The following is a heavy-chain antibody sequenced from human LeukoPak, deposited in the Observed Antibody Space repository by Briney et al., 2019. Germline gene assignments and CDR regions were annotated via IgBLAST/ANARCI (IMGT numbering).Heavy chain of an antibody. D-gene: IGHD3-10*01. V-gene: IGHV4-59*01. Sequence: SETLSLTCTVSGGSISSYYWSWIRQPPGKGLEWIGYIYYSGSTNYNPSLKSRVTISVDTSKNQFSLKLSSVTAADTAVYYCARGARITMVRGVIRPFDYWGQGTLVTVSS. J-gene: IGHJ4*02. CDR2: IYYSGST. CDR3: ARGARITMVRGVIRPFDY. CDR1: GGSISSYY.